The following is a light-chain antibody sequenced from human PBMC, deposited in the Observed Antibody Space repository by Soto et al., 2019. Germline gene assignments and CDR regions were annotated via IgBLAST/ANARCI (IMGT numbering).Light chain of an antibody. CDR3: QQRSNWPPLFT. V-gene: IGKV3-11*01. J-gene: IGKJ3*01. Sequence: EIVLTQSPATLSLSPGERATLSCRASQSVSSYLAWYQQKPGQAPRLLIYDASNRATGIPARFNGSGSGTDFTLTISSLGPEDFAVYYCQQRSNWPPLFTFGPGTKVDIK. CDR1: QSVSSY. CDR2: DAS.